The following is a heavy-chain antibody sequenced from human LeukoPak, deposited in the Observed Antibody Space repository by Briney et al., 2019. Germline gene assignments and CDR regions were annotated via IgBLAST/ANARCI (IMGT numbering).Heavy chain of an antibody. Sequence: PGGSLRLSCAASGFTVSSSYMTWVRQAPGKGLEWVSVIYTSGSTYYADSMKGRFAISRDNSKNTLYLQMNSLRAEDTAVYYCVRSYYYGSGTNWGQGTLVTVSS. J-gene: IGHJ4*02. CDR2: IYTSGST. CDR3: VRSYYYGSGTN. D-gene: IGHD3-10*01. V-gene: IGHV3-53*01. CDR1: GFTVSSSY.